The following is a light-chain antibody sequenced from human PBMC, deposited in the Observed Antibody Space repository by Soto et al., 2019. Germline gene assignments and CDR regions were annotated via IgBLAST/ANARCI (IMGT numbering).Light chain of an antibody. Sequence: DIQMTQSPSTLSASVGERVTITCRASQGISNYLAWYQQKPGKVPKLLIYAASTLQSGVPSRFSGSGSGTDFTLTISSLQPEDVATYYCQKYNSAPTWTFGQGTKV. CDR2: AAS. V-gene: IGKV1-27*01. CDR3: QKYNSAPTWT. J-gene: IGKJ1*01. CDR1: QGISNY.